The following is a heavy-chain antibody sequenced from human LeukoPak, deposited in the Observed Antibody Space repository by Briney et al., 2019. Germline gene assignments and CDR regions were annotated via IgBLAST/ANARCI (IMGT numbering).Heavy chain of an antibody. V-gene: IGHV3-23*01. CDR2: TSTSGGST. Sequence: GGSLRLSCAASGFTFSSYAMNWVRQAPGKGLEWVSTTSTSGGSTYHADSVKGRFTTSRDNSKNTLYLQMNSLRAEDTAVYYWAKGAGIQLWPSCDYWGQGTLVTVSS. CDR3: AKGAGIQLWPSCDY. D-gene: IGHD5-18*01. CDR1: GFTFSSYA. J-gene: IGHJ4*02.